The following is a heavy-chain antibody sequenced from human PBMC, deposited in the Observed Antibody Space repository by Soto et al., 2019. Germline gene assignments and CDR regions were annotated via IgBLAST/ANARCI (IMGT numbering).Heavy chain of an antibody. D-gene: IGHD2-15*01. J-gene: IGHJ6*02. V-gene: IGHV4-34*01. CDR3: ARGQRGIGSKYCRGVSCNSDYYHDRLHV. Sequence: PSETLSITSALYSGSFSGDDWSWIRQPPGKGLEWIGEINHSGSTNYNPSLKSRVTISVDTSKNQLSLKLSSVTAADTAVYYCARGQRGIGSKYCRGVSCNSDYYHDRLHVRGQGTSDTVSS. CDR1: SGSFSGDD. CDR2: INHSGST.